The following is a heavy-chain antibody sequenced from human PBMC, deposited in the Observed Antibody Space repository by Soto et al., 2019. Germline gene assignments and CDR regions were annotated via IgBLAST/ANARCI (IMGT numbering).Heavy chain of an antibody. Sequence: ASVKVSCKAAGYTFTGYYMHWVRQAPGQGLEWMGWINPNSGGTNYAQKFQGWVTMTRDTSISTAYMELSRLRSDDTAVYYCAKGMWEVTGAFNDILTGYYMSPADVWGQGTTVTVSS. CDR2: INPNSGGT. V-gene: IGHV1-2*04. D-gene: IGHD3-9*01. J-gene: IGHJ6*02. CDR3: AKGMWEVTGAFNDILTGYYMSPADV. CDR1: GYTFTGYY.